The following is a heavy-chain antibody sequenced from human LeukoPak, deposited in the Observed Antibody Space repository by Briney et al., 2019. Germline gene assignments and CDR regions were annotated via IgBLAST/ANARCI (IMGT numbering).Heavy chain of an antibody. V-gene: IGHV3-48*03. CDR1: GFTFSSYE. J-gene: IGHJ4*02. Sequence: GGSLRLSCAASGFTFSSYEMNWVRQGPGKGLEWVSYISSSGSTKYYADSVKGRFTISRDNAKKSLYLQMDSLRAEDTAVYYCARGWGEGGQGTLVTVSS. CDR2: ISSSGSTK. D-gene: IGHD3-10*01. CDR3: ARGWGE.